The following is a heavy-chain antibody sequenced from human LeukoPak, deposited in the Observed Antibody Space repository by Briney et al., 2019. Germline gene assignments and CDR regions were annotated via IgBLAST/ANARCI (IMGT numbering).Heavy chain of an antibody. D-gene: IGHD6-13*01. CDR1: GYTLNELS. CDR2: FDPEDGKT. Sequence: ASLKVSCKVSGYTLNELSMFWVRQAPGKGLEWMGSFDPEDGKTVYAQKFQGRVTMTEDTSTDTAYMELSSLRSEDTAVYYCARGYLVTAGLMFVWGQGTTVIVSS. CDR3: ARGYLVTAGLMFV. J-gene: IGHJ6*02. V-gene: IGHV1-24*01.